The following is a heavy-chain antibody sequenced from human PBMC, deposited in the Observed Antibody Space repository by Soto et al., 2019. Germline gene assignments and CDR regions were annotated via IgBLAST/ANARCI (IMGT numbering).Heavy chain of an antibody. Sequence: EVQLLESGGGLVQPGGSLRLSCAASGFTFSSYAMSWVRQAPGKGLEWVSAISGSGGSTYYADSVKGRFTISRDNSKTTLYLQMNSLRAEDTAVYYCAKGGRGSSSLYYFDYWGQGTLVTVSS. J-gene: IGHJ4*02. CDR1: GFTFSSYA. CDR2: ISGSGGST. CDR3: AKGGRGSSSLYYFDY. V-gene: IGHV3-23*01. D-gene: IGHD6-13*01.